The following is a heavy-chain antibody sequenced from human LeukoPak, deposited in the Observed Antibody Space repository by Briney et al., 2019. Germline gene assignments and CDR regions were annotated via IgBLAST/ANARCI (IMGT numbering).Heavy chain of an antibody. Sequence: QPGGSLRLSCAASGFTVSSNYLSWVRQAPGKGLEWVSIIYSGGSTYYADSVKGRFTISRDNSKNTLYLQMNSLRAEDTAMYYCARTPQLAYWGQGTLVTVSS. CDR1: GFTVSSNY. V-gene: IGHV3-53*01. CDR2: IYSGGST. J-gene: IGHJ4*02. CDR3: ARTPQLAY. D-gene: IGHD3-10*01.